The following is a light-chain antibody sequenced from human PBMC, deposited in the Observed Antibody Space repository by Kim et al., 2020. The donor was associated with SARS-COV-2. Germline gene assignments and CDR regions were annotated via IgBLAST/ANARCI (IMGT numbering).Light chain of an antibody. CDR1: TSNIGGTT. V-gene: IGLV1-44*01. CDR3: SSWDDSLYGPV. CDR2: SDD. Sequence: QLALTQPPSASGTPGQRVTISCSGGTSNIGGTTVTWYQQLPGTAPKLLIYSDDQRPSGVPDRFSAAKSGTSASLTIIGLQFEDEAEYCCSSWDDSLYGPVFGGGTQLTVL. J-gene: IGLJ3*02.